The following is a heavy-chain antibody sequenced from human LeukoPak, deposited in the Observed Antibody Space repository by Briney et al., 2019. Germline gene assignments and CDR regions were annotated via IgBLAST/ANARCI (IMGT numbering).Heavy chain of an antibody. CDR2: MYLSGTT. J-gene: IGHJ4*02. D-gene: IGHD3-22*01. CDR3: AGLVGRYSSGLYYYYFDY. Sequence: SETLSLTCPVSGDSINSLDLWSWVRQPPGKGLEWIGEMYLSGTTHSNPSVKSRVTTSIDKSKNQFFLNLSSVTAADTAVYYCAGLVGRYSSGLYYYYFDYWGQGTLVTVSS. V-gene: IGHV4-4*02. CDR1: GDSINSLDL.